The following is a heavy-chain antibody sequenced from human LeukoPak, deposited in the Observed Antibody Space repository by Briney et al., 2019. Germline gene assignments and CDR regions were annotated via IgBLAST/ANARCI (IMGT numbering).Heavy chain of an antibody. Sequence: FETLPLTRTVSGGSISSSTYYWGWLRQPPGKGLEWIGRIYYSGSTLYNPSLKSRVTISVDTSKNQFSLMLGSVTAADTAVYYCALWGGGGFDIWGQGTMVTVSS. CDR3: ALWGGGGFDI. J-gene: IGHJ3*02. CDR2: IYYSGST. CDR1: GGSISSSTYY. V-gene: IGHV4-39*01. D-gene: IGHD2-21*01.